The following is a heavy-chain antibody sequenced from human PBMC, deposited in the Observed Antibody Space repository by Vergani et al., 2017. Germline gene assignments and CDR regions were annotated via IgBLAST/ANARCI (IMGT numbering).Heavy chain of an antibody. V-gene: IGHV4-61*02. CDR3: ARAQGIAVAGTADY. CDR2: IYTSGST. Sequence: QVQLQESGPGLVKPSQTLSLTCTVSGGSISSGSYYWSWIRQPAGKGLEWIGRIYTSGSTNYNPSLKSRVTISVDTSKNQFSLKLSSVTAADTAVYYCARAQGIAVAGTADYWGQGTLVTVSS. D-gene: IGHD6-19*01. CDR1: GGSISSGSYY. J-gene: IGHJ4*02.